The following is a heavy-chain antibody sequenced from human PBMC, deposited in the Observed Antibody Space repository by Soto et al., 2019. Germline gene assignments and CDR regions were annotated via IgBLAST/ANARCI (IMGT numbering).Heavy chain of an antibody. Sequence: PGGSLRLSCAASGFIFSNAWMSWVRQAPGKGLEWVGRIRSKVDGGTTDYAAPVKGRFTVSRDDSKNTVYLQMNSLKTEDTAVYYCTTDLGGYCSGISYCTPNINSWFDPWGPGTLVTVSS. D-gene: IGHD2-2*02. CDR2: IRSKVDGGTT. CDR1: GFIFSNAW. V-gene: IGHV3-15*01. CDR3: TTDLGGYCSGISYCTPNINSWFDP. J-gene: IGHJ5*02.